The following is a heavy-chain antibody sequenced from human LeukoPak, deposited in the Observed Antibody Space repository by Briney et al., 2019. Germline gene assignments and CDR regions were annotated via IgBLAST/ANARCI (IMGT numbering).Heavy chain of an antibody. D-gene: IGHD2/OR15-2a*01. CDR3: ARFSQYYDSPTHYLDY. Sequence: PSETLSLTCTVSGGSINNYYWSWVRQPPGAGLEWLAYIYYPGSTNYNPSLKTRLTISVDTSKNQFSLRLNSVTAADTAVYYCARFSQYYDSPTHYLDYWGQGILVTVSS. J-gene: IGHJ4*02. CDR1: GGSINNYY. V-gene: IGHV4-59*08. CDR2: IYYPGST.